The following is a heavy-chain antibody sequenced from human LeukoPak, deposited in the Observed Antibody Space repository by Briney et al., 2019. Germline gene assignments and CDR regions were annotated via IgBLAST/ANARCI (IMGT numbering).Heavy chain of an antibody. CDR1: GGSFSSHY. V-gene: IGHV4-59*11. CDR3: ARDPTTVTKGLDI. CDR2: ISYIGST. J-gene: IGHJ3*02. D-gene: IGHD4-17*01. Sequence: PPETLSLTCTVSGGSFSSHYWSWIRQPPGEGLEWIGYISYIGSTNYNPSLKSRVTISVDTSKNQFSLKLSSVTAADTAVYYCARDPTTVTKGLDIWGQGTMVTVSS.